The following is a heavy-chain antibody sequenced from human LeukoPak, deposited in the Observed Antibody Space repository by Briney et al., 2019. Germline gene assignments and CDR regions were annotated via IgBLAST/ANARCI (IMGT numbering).Heavy chain of an antibody. J-gene: IGHJ5*02. V-gene: IGHV4-39*07. CDR3: ARGNGMEWLLSGFDP. Sequence: PSETLSLTCTVSGGSISSSSYYWGWIRQPPGKGLEWIGSIYYSGSTYYNPSLKSRVTISVDTSKNQFSLKLSSVTAADTAVYYCARGNGMEWLLSGFDPWGQGTLVTVSS. CDR2: IYYSGST. D-gene: IGHD3-3*01. CDR1: GGSISSSSYY.